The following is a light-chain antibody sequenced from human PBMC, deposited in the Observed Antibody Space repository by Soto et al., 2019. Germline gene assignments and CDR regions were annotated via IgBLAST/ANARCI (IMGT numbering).Light chain of an antibody. V-gene: IGKV3-20*01. CDR1: QSVSSGY. Sequence: EIVLTQSPGTLSLSPGERATLSCRASQSVSSGYLAWYQQKAGQAPRLLIYDAVNRATGIPARFSGSGSGTDFTLTISSLEPEDFGIYYCHQYNSWPPGTFGQGTKVDIK. CDR2: DAV. CDR3: HQYNSWPPGT. J-gene: IGKJ2*01.